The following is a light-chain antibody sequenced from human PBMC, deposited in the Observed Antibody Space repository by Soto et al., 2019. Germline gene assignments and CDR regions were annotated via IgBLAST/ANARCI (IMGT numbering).Light chain of an antibody. J-gene: IGKJ1*01. V-gene: IGKV1-5*03. Sequence: DIQMTQSPSTLSASVGDRVTITCRASQSISSWLAWYQQKPGKAPKLLIYKASNLESGVPSRFSGSGSGTEFTLTISSLQPDDFATYYCQQYNGSPWTFGQGPKVEIK. CDR2: KAS. CDR1: QSISSW. CDR3: QQYNGSPWT.